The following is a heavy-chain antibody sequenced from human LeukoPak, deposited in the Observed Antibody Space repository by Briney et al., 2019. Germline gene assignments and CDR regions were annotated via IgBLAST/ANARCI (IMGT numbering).Heavy chain of an antibody. Sequence: GGSLRPSCAAPGFTFSSYWMSWVRQAPGKGLGWGANIKQDGSEKYYVDSVKGRFTISRDNAENSLYLQMNSLRAEDTAVYYCARDPRYCSGGSCYFGYFDYWGQGTLVTVSS. CDR3: ARDPRYCSGGSCYFGYFDY. CDR2: IKQDGSEK. D-gene: IGHD2-15*01. CDR1: GFTFSSYW. V-gene: IGHV3-7*01. J-gene: IGHJ4*02.